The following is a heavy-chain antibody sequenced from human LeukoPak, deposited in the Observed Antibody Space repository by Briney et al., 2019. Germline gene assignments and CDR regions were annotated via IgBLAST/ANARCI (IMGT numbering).Heavy chain of an antibody. V-gene: IGHV1-18*01. CDR1: GYIFTYYG. CDR2: ISAYNDNT. Sequence: ASVKVSCKASGYIFTYYGISWVRQAPGQGLEWMGWISAYNDNTKYAQKLQGRVTMTTDTSTSTAYMELRSLRSDDTAMYYCARDWRWSSTNQPLYYFDYWGQGTLVTVSS. CDR3: ARDWRWSSTNQPLYYFDY. J-gene: IGHJ4*02. D-gene: IGHD3-10*01.